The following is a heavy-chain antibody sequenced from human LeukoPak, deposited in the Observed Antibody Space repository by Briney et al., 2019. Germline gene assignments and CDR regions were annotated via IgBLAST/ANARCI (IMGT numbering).Heavy chain of an antibody. V-gene: IGHV4-39*01. CDR2: IYYRGIT. CDR1: GGSISSSSYY. D-gene: IGHD3-22*01. J-gene: IGHJ4*02. Sequence: KPWETLTLTCTVSGGSISSSSYYWGWIRQPPGKGLEWIGSIYYRGITYYNQSYNSRVAISVDTSKNQFPLKLSSVTAADTAVYYCARSERGYDSSGYYPPHFDYWGQGTLVTVSS. CDR3: ARSERGYDSSGYYPPHFDY.